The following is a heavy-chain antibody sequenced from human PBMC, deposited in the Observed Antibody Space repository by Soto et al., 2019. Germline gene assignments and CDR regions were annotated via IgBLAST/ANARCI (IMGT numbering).Heavy chain of an antibody. D-gene: IGHD5-12*01. CDR2: ISSSSSYI. Sequence: EVQLVESGGGLVKPGGSLRLSCAASGFTFSTYSMNWVRKSPGKGLEWVSSISSSSSYIYYADSVKVRFTISRDNAKNSLYLQMNSLRAEDTAVYYCARAQGSGYPGDGSFDIWCQGTMVTVSS. CDR3: ARAQGSGYPGDGSFDI. J-gene: IGHJ3*02. CDR1: GFTFSTYS. V-gene: IGHV3-21*01.